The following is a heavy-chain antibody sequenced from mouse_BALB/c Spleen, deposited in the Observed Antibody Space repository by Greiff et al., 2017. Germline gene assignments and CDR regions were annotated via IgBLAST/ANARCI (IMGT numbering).Heavy chain of an antibody. D-gene: IGHD1-1*01. CDR3: AGNYYGSSPWFAY. CDR1: GFTFSDYY. CDR2: ISDGGSYT. V-gene: IGHV5-4*02. Sequence: EVKLMESGGDLVKPGGSLKLSCAASGFTFSDYYMYWVRQTPEKRLEWVATISDGGSYTYYPDSVKGRFTISRDNAKNNLYLQMSSLKSEDTAMYYCAGNYYGSSPWFAYWGQGTLVTVSA. J-gene: IGHJ3*01.